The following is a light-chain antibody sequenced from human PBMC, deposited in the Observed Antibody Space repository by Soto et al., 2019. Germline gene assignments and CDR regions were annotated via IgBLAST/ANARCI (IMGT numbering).Light chain of an antibody. CDR2: NNN. J-gene: IGLJ1*01. Sequence: QSVLTQPPSASGTPGQRVNISCSGSSSNIGSNTVHWYQQVPGTAPKLLIFNNNQRPSGVPDRFSGSTSGTSASLAISGLQSEDESDYYCATWDDSLNAYVFGTGTKLTVL. CDR3: ATWDDSLNAYV. CDR1: SSNIGSNT. V-gene: IGLV1-44*01.